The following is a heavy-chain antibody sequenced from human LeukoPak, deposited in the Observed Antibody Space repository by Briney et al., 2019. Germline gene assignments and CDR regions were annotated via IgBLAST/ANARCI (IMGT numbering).Heavy chain of an antibody. CDR1: GYSLTELA. J-gene: IGHJ4*02. D-gene: IGHD5-12*01. CDR3: AREDSGYEFSFDY. CDR2: FDPEDGET. V-gene: IGHV1-24*01. Sequence: GASVKVSCKVSGYSLTELAIHWVRQAPGKGLEWMGGFDPEDGETIYAKKFQGRVTMTEDTDTDTTSMELSSLETDDTAVYYCAREDSGYEFSFDYWGQGTLVTVSS.